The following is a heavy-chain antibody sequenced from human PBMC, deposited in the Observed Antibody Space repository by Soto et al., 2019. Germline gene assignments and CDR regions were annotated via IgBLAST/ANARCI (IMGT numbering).Heavy chain of an antibody. Sequence: LSLTCSVSGDSMRGYHFYWGWIRQAPGKGLEWIGSAYCSGGNPYCGAYFKSRFSISVDTSKDEFSLRLTSLTAADTAVYFCAYGSSSDWIDYWGQGTLVTVSS. V-gene: IGHV4-39*01. J-gene: IGHJ4*02. CDR3: AYGSSSDWIDY. D-gene: IGHD6-25*01. CDR1: GDSMRGYHFY. CDR2: AYCSGGNP.